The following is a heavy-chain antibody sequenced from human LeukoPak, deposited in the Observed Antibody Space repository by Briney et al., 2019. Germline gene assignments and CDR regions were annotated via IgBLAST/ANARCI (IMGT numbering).Heavy chain of an antibody. Sequence: GGSLRLSCAASGFTFVGNAVTWVRQAPGKGLEWVSAISGSGDTYYADSVKGRFTISRDDSKSTLSLQMNSLRAEDTALYYCAKKYYYGSGTYIFYFDYWGQGTPVTVSS. J-gene: IGHJ4*02. CDR3: AKKYYYGSGTYIFYFDY. CDR2: ISGSGDT. V-gene: IGHV3-23*01. D-gene: IGHD3-10*01. CDR1: GFTFVGNA.